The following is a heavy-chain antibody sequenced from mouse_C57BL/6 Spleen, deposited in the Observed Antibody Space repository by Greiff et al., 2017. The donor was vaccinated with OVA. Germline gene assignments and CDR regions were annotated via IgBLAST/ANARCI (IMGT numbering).Heavy chain of an antibody. CDR2: IWGGGGT. V-gene: IGHV2-9*01. Sequence: VQLVESGPGLVAPSQSLSITCTVSGFSLTSYGVDWVRQPPGKGLEWLGVIWGGGGTNYNSALMSRLRISKDNSQRQVCLKMNTLQTEDTAMYYCAKQVYDYDGSYAMDYCGQGTSVTVSS. J-gene: IGHJ4*01. CDR3: AKQVYDYDGSYAMDY. D-gene: IGHD2-4*01. CDR1: GFSLTSYG.